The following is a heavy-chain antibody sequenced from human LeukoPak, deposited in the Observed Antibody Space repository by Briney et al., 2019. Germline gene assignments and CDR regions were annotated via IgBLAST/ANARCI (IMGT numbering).Heavy chain of an antibody. CDR2: INHSGST. V-gene: IGHV4-34*01. CDR1: GFTFINAW. D-gene: IGHD1-1*01. J-gene: IGHJ5*02. CDR3: ARPIGTFWNGWFDP. Sequence: GSLRLSCAASGFTFINAWMSWVRQAPGKGLEWIGEINHSGSTNYNPSLKSRVTISVDTSKNQFSLKLSSVTAADTAVYYCARPIGTFWNGWFDPWGQGTLVTVSS.